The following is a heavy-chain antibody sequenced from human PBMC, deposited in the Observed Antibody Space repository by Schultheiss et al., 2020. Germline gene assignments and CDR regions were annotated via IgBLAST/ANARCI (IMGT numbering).Heavy chain of an antibody. CDR2: ISSSSSYT. CDR1: GFTFSDYY. J-gene: IGHJ6*04. V-gene: IGHV3-11*06. Sequence: GGSLRLSCAASGFTFSDYYMSWIRQAPGKGLEWVSYISSSSSYTNYADSVKGRFTISRDNSNNTLYLQMNSLRPEDTAVYYCAKDLHLLRRYDIWSGYSVMDVWGKGTTGTGYS. D-gene: IGHD3-3*01. CDR3: AKDLHLLRRYDIWSGYSVMDV.